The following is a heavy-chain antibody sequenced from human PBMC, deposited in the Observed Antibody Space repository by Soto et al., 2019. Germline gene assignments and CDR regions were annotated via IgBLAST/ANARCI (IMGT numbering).Heavy chain of an antibody. Sequence: QVQLQESGPGLVKPSQTLSLTCTISGGPVNSGLYSWTWIRQHPVKVLEWIGSIYSRGNTYYNPSFKSRLSIALDRSKSQFSLSLSSVTAADTAVYYCARARSGSYFVSEYWGLGTQVTVSS. V-gene: IGHV4-31*03. J-gene: IGHJ4*02. CDR1: GGPVNSGLYS. CDR3: ARARSGSYFVSEY. CDR2: IYSRGNT. D-gene: IGHD3-10*01.